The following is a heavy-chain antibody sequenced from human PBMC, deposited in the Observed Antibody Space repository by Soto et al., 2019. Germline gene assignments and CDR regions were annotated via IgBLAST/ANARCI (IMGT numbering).Heavy chain of an antibody. V-gene: IGHV1-46*03. CDR2: INPSGGST. Sequence: ASVKVSCKASGYTFTSYYMHWVRQAPGQGLERMGIINPSGGSTSYAQKFQGRVTMTRDTSTSTVYMELSSLRSEDTAVYYCARDLAFKVVDTDYYYYYMDVWGKGTTVTVSS. CDR1: GYTFTSYY. J-gene: IGHJ6*03. CDR3: ARDLAFKVVDTDYYYYYMDV. D-gene: IGHD5-18*01.